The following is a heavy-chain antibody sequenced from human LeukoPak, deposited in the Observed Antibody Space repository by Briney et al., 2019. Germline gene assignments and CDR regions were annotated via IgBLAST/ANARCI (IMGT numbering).Heavy chain of an antibody. J-gene: IGHJ4*02. Sequence: GGSLRLSCAASGFTFSSYAMSWVRQAPGKGLEWVTGISGSGGTTNYADSAKGRFTVSRDNSKNTLYLQMNDLTAEDTAVYYCANPGNTVTTLDYWGQGTLVTVSS. CDR3: ANPGNTVTTLDY. CDR1: GFTFSSYA. V-gene: IGHV3-23*01. CDR2: ISGSGGTT. D-gene: IGHD4-17*01.